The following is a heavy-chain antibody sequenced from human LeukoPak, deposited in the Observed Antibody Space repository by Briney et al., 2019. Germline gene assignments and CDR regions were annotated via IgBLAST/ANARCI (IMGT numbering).Heavy chain of an antibody. Sequence: GGSLRLSCAASGFTVSSNYMSWVRQAPGKGLEWVLVIYSGGSTYYADSVKGRFTISRDNSKNTLYLQMNSLRAEETAVYYCARDTRSSGWNIYFDYWGQGTLVTVSS. CDR2: IYSGGST. CDR1: GFTVSSNY. J-gene: IGHJ4*02. CDR3: ARDTRSSGWNIYFDY. D-gene: IGHD6-19*01. V-gene: IGHV3-66*01.